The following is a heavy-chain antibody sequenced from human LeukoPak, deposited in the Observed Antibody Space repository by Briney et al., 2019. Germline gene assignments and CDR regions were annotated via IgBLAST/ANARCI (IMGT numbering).Heavy chain of an antibody. V-gene: IGHV1-18*01. Sequence: GASVKVSCKASGYTFTSYGISWVRQAPGQGLEWMGWISPYNGNTNYAQKLQGRVTMTTDTSTSTAYMELRSLRSEDTAVYYCARDGYSSSSGYYYYMDVWGKGTTVTVSS. CDR1: GYTFTSYG. CDR3: ARDGYSSSSGYYYYMDV. J-gene: IGHJ6*03. CDR2: ISPYNGNT. D-gene: IGHD6-6*01.